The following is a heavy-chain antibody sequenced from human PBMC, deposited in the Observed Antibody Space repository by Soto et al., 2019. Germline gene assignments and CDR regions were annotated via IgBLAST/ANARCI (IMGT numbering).Heavy chain of an antibody. CDR1: GFTFSSYG. CDR3: AKEHLYYYDSSGYWDPDAFDI. CDR2: ISYDGSNK. V-gene: IGHV3-30*18. J-gene: IGHJ3*02. Sequence: LRLSCAASGFTFSSYGMHWVRQAPGKGLEWVAVISYDGSNKYYADSVKGRFTISRDNSKNTLYLQMNSLRAEHTAVYYCAKEHLYYYDSSGYWDPDAFDIWGQGTMVTVSS. D-gene: IGHD3-22*01.